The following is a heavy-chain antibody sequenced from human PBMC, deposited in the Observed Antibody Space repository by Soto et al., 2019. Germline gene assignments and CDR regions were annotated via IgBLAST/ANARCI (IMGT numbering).Heavy chain of an antibody. Sequence: SETLSLTCAVYGGSLSGYDWSWIRQPPGKGLEWIGEINQSAKTNYNPSLKSRVTISADTSKKQFSLNLSSVTAADTAVYYCARRYCTSSACYAYDYWGQGTLVTVSS. D-gene: IGHD2-8*01. CDR3: ARRYCTSSACYAYDY. CDR1: GGSLSGYD. V-gene: IGHV4-34*01. CDR2: INQSAKT. J-gene: IGHJ4*02.